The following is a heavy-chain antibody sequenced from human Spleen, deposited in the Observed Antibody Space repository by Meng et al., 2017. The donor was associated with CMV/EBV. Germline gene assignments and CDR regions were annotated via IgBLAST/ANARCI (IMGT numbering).Heavy chain of an antibody. V-gene: IGHV3-33*01. J-gene: IGHJ6*02. Sequence: GESLKISCAASGFTFSSYGMHWVRQAPGKGLEWVAVIWYDGSNKYYADSVKGRFTISRDNSKNTLYLQMNSLRAEDTAVYYCARDRRGYYDSSGSYGMDVWGQGTTVTVSS. CDR1: GFTFSSYG. CDR2: IWYDGSNK. D-gene: IGHD3-22*01. CDR3: ARDRRGYYDSSGSYGMDV.